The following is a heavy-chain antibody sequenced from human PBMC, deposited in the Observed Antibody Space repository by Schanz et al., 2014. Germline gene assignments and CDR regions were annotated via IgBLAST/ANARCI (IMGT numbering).Heavy chain of an antibody. J-gene: IGHJ4*02. CDR1: GFTLNNAW. V-gene: IGHV3-15*01. Sequence: EVQLVESGGGLVKPGGSLRLSCATSGFTLNNAWMNWVRQAPGKGLQWVARIKSKTDGGTRDYAAPVKGRFTISTDDSKNTVYLKMNSLQTEDPAVYYCTADLWFGAVWGVWWGQGTLVTVSS. D-gene: IGHD3-10*01. CDR2: IKSKTDGGTR. CDR3: TADLWFGAVWGVW.